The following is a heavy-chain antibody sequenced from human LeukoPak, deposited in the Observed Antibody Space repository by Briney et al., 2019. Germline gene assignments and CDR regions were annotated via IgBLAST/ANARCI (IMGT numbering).Heavy chain of an antibody. V-gene: IGHV3-23*01. CDR2: ISGSGGST. J-gene: IGHJ4*02. Sequence: GGPLRLSCAASGFTFSSYAMSWVRQAPGKGLEWVSAISGSGGSTYYADSVKGRFTISRDNSKNTLYLQMNSLRAEDTAVYYCAKKGGYSYGLLFDYWGQGTLVTVSS. CDR1: GFTFSSYA. CDR3: AKKGGYSYGLLFDY. D-gene: IGHD5-18*01.